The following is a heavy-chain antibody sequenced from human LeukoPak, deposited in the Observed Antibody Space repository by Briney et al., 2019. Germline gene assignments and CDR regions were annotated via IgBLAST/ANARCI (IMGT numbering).Heavy chain of an antibody. Sequence: GGSLRLSCAASGFTFSSYAMSWVRQAPGKGLEWVSAISGSGGSTYYADSVKGRFTISRDNSKNTLYLQMNSLRAEDTAVYYCARGPGYSGYDSMVNFDYWGQGTLVTVSS. CDR3: ARGPGYSGYDSMVNFDY. V-gene: IGHV3-23*01. CDR1: GFTFSSYA. CDR2: ISGSGGST. J-gene: IGHJ4*02. D-gene: IGHD5-12*01.